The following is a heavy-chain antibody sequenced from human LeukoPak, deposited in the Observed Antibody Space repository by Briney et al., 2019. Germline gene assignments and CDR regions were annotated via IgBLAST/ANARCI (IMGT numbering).Heavy chain of an antibody. CDR1: GGSFSGYY. CDR2: INHSGST. Sequence: SETLSLTCAVYGGSFSGYYWSWIRQPPGKGLEWIGEINHSGSTNYNPSLKSRVTISVDKSKNQFSLILSSVTAADTAVYYCARGNIAVAGLFDYWGQGTLVTVSS. D-gene: IGHD6-19*01. CDR3: ARGNIAVAGLFDY. V-gene: IGHV4-34*01. J-gene: IGHJ4*02.